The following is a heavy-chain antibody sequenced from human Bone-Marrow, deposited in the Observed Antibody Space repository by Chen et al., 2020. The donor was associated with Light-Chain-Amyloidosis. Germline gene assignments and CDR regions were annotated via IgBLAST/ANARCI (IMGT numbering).Heavy chain of an antibody. Sequence: QLQLQESGPGLVRPSETLSLTCTVSGGSISINSYYWGWIRQPPGKGLEWIGSMSYSGSTYYSPSLKSRVTISVDTPKNQFSLRLNSVTAAATALSYCARMFGFCSGGSCYSAYFDYWGQGALVTVSS. CDR2: MSYSGST. V-gene: IGHV4-39*01. J-gene: IGHJ4*02. CDR1: GGSISINSYY. CDR3: ARMFGFCSGGSCYSAYFDY. D-gene: IGHD2-15*01.